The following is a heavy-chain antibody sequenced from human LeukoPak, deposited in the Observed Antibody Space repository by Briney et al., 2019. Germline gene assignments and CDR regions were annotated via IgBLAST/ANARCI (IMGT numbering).Heavy chain of an antibody. Sequence: PGGSLRLSCAASGFTFSSYWMHWVRQAPGKGLVWVSRINSDGSSTSYADSVKGRLTISRDNAKNMVYLQMNSLRAEDTAVYYCIRDSSGYYGGFFYWGQGTLVTVSS. D-gene: IGHD3-22*01. J-gene: IGHJ4*02. CDR2: INSDGSST. CDR3: IRDSSGYYGGFFY. V-gene: IGHV3-74*01. CDR1: GFTFSSYW.